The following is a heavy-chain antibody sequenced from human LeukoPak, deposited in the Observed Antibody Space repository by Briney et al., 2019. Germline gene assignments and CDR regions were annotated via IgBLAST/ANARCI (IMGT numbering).Heavy chain of an antibody. CDR3: ARDVVGYYDSSGYYLSAFDI. D-gene: IGHD3-22*01. J-gene: IGHJ3*02. CDR1: GFTFSSYS. CDR2: ISSSSSYI. Sequence: GGSLRLSCAASGFTFSSYSMNGVRQAPGKGREWVSAISSSSSYIYYTDSVKGRFTISRDNAKKSLYLQMNSLRAEDTAVYYCARDVVGYYDSSGYYLSAFDIWGQGTMVTVSS. V-gene: IGHV3-21*01.